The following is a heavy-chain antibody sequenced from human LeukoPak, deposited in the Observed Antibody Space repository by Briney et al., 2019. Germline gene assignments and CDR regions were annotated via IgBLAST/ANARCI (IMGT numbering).Heavy chain of an antibody. Sequence: PGGSLRLSCAASGFTFNSYAMSWVRQAPGKGLEWVSAISPSGTDTYYADSVKGRFTISRDNSKNMLYLQMSSLRAEDSAVYYCAKRGGYETMAAFDYWGQGTLVTVSS. D-gene: IGHD3-10*01. V-gene: IGHV3-23*01. CDR2: ISPSGTDT. CDR3: AKRGGYETMAAFDY. J-gene: IGHJ4*02. CDR1: GFTFNSYA.